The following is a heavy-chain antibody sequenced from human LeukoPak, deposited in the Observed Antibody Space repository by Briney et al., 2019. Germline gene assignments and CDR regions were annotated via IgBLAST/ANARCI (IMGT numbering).Heavy chain of an antibody. D-gene: IGHD3-10*01. J-gene: IGHJ4*02. CDR2: ISSSGGST. V-gene: IGHV3-23*01. CDR3: ARHLLWFGELSGGFDY. Sequence: GGTLRLSCAASRFTFSSYGMSWVRQAPGKGLEWVSGISSSGGSTYYADSVKGRFTISRDNSRNTLYLQMNSLRAEDTAVYYCARHLLWFGELSGGFDYWGQGALVTVSS. CDR1: RFTFSSYG.